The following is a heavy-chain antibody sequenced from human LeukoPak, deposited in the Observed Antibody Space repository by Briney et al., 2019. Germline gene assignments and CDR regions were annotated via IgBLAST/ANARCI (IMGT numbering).Heavy chain of an antibody. CDR1: GGSISSYY. CDR3: ARGTYYNDSSGKSYYFDY. Sequence: SETLSLTCTVSGGSISSYYWSWIRQHPGKGLEWIGYIYYSGSTYYNPSLRSRVTISVDTSKNQFSLKLSSVTAADTAVYSCARGTYYNDSSGKSYYFDYWGQGTLVTVSS. CDR2: IYYSGST. J-gene: IGHJ4*02. D-gene: IGHD3-22*01. V-gene: IGHV4-59*06.